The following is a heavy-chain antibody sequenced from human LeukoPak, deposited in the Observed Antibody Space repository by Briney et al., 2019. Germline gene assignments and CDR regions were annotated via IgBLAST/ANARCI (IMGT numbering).Heavy chain of an antibody. CDR1: GGSISSYY. V-gene: IGHV4-4*07. CDR2: IYTSGST. CDR3: ARDRVAGAFDI. Sequence: SETLSLTCTASGGSISSYYWSWVRQPAGKGLEWIGRIYTSGSTNYNPSLKSRVTMSVDTSKNQFSLKLSSVTAADTAVYYCARDRVAGAFDIWGQGTMVTVSS. J-gene: IGHJ3*02. D-gene: IGHD6-19*01.